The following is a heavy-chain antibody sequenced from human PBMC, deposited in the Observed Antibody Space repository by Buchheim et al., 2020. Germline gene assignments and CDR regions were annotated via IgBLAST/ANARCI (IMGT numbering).Heavy chain of an antibody. CDR1: GYTFSSYG. CDR3: VRHYYGSGTSYYFDY. J-gene: IGHJ4*02. D-gene: IGHD3-10*01. Sequence: QVQLAQSEAEVKKPGASVKVSCKTSGYTFSSYGICWVRQTPGQGLEWMGWISTYNGDTNSAQNLRGRVTMTIDTSTSTAYMELRSLRSDDTAVYYCVRHYYGSGTSYYFDYWGQGTL. CDR2: ISTYNGDT. V-gene: IGHV1-18*01.